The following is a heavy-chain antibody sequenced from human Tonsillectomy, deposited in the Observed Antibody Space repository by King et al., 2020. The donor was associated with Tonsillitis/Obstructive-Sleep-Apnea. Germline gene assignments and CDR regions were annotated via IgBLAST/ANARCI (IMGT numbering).Heavy chain of an antibody. CDR1: SGAVSIGFYY. Sequence: VQLQESGPRLVKPAQTLSLTCTVSSGAVSIGFYYWSWIRLHPGKGLGWSGNVYYSGSTYYNPSLRSRVSISLDTSKKQFFLNLNSVTSADTAVYYCARDTLGGFGELYNYFDYWGQGTPVTVSS. D-gene: IGHD3-10*01. CDR3: ARDTLGGFGELYNYFDY. J-gene: IGHJ4*02. CDR2: VYYSGST. V-gene: IGHV4-31*03.